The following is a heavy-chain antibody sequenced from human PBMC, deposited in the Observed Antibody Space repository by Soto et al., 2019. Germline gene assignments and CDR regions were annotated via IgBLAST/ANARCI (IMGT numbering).Heavy chain of an antibody. CDR3: ATEASRVRATIPGKGMVVD. D-gene: IGHD3-10*01. Sequence: PGESLKISCKGSGYSFTSYWIGWVRQMPGKGLEWMGIIYPGDSDTRYSPSFQGQVTISADKSISTAYLQWSSLKASDTAMYYCATEASRVRATIPGKGMVVDWGQGTRVNVSS. CDR2: IYPGDSDT. V-gene: IGHV5-51*01. J-gene: IGHJ4*02. CDR1: GYSFTSYW.